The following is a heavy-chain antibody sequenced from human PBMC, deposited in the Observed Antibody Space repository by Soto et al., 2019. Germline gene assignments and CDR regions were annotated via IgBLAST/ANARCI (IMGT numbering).Heavy chain of an antibody. J-gene: IGHJ4*02. CDR3: AKDTFILTGEYVFDY. D-gene: IGHD3-9*01. V-gene: IGHV3-23*01. CDR1: GFTFSSYA. CDR2: ISGSGGST. Sequence: EVQLLESGGGLVQPGGSLRLSCAASGFTFSSYAMSWVRQAPGKGLEWVSAISGSGGSTYYADSVKGRFTISRDNSKNTLYLQMISLRAEDTAVYYCAKDTFILTGEYVFDYWGQGTLVTVSS.